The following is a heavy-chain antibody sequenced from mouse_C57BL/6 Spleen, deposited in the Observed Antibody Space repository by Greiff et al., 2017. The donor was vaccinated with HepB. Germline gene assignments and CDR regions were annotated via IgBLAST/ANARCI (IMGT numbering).Heavy chain of an antibody. J-gene: IGHJ2*01. V-gene: IGHV1-82*01. CDR2: IYPGDGDT. CDR1: GYAFSSYW. Sequence: QVQLQQSGPELVKPGASVKISCKASGYAFSSYWMNWVKQRPGKGLEWIGRIYPGDGDTNYNGKFKGKATLTADKSSSTAYMQLSSLTSEDSAVYFCAPLYYYGSQYYFGDWGQGTTLTVSS. D-gene: IGHD1-1*01. CDR3: APLYYYGSQYYFGD.